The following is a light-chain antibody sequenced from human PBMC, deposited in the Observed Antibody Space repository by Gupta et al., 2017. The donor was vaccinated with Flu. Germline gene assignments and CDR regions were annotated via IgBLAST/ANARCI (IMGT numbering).Light chain of an antibody. CDR2: QAS. J-gene: IGKJ1*01. CDR1: QTTVKW. V-gene: IGKV1-5*03. Sequence: DIHMTQSPSTLSASVGDRVSITCRASQTTVKWLAWYQQKTGEAPKLLIFQASTLETGVPSRFTGSGSGTEFTLTITSLQPDDFATYHCQQDNSYPWTFGQGT. CDR3: QQDNSYPWT.